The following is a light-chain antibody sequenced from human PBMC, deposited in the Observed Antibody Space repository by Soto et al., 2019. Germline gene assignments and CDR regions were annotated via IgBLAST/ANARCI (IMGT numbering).Light chain of an antibody. CDR2: KAS. CDR3: QQYNSFGT. Sequence: DIQMTQSPSSLSASVGDRVTFTCRASQSISNWLAWYQQKPGKAPKLLIYKASTLESGVPSRFSGSGSGTEFTLTISSLQPDDFATYYCQQYNSFGTFGQGTKVDIK. V-gene: IGKV1-5*03. J-gene: IGKJ1*01. CDR1: QSISNW.